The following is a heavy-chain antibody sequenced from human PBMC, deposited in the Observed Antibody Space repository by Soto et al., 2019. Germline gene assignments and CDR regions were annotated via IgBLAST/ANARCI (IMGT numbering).Heavy chain of an antibody. Sequence: QDQLVQSGAEVKKPGSSVKVSCKASGGTFSSYTISWVRQAPGQGLEWMGRLIPILGIANYAQKFQGRVTSLGHKPNSPGKMEESKHKADDTAEYYCGRVGKVANLMGFAPWGQETLVTVS. V-gene: IGHV1-69*02. J-gene: IGHJ5*02. CDR3: GRVGKVANLMGFAP. CDR2: LIPILGIA. CDR1: GGTFSSYT. D-gene: IGHD2-21*01.